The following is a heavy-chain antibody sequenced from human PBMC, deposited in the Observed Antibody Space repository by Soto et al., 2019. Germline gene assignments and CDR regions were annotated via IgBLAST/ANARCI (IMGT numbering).Heavy chain of an antibody. CDR3: ASAGSGYGFDY. J-gene: IGHJ4*02. CDR1: GGSISSGGYS. D-gene: IGHD3-22*01. V-gene: IGHV4-30-2*01. CDR2: IYHSGST. Sequence: PSETLSLTCAVSGGSISSGGYSWSWIRQPPGKGLEWIGYIYHSGSTYYNPSLKSRVTISVDRSKNQFSLKLSSVTAADTAVYYCASAGSGYGFDYWGQGTLVTVS.